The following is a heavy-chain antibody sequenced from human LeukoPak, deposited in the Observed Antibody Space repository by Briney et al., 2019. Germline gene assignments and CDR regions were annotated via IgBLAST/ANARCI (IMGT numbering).Heavy chain of an antibody. CDR1: GGSISSGGYY. J-gene: IGHJ4*02. CDR2: IYTSGST. CDR3: ARDTYDGTGY. V-gene: IGHV4-61*02. D-gene: IGHD3-10*01. Sequence: TSETLSLTCTVSGGSISSGGYYWSWIRQPAGKGLEWIGRIYTSGSTNYNPSLKSRVTISLDTSKNQFSLKLSSVTAADTAVYYCARDTYDGTGYWGQGTLVTVSS.